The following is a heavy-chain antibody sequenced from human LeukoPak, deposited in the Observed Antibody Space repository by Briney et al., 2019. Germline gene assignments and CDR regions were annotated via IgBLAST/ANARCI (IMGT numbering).Heavy chain of an antibody. D-gene: IGHD4-17*01. CDR3: AKDSNQYGDYFDY. V-gene: IGHV3-43*02. Sequence: PGGSLRLSCAASEFTFDDYAMHWVRQAPGKGLEWVSLISGDGGSTYYADSVKGRSTISRDNSKNSLYLQMNSLRTEDTALYYCAKDSNQYGDYFDYWGQGTLVTVSS. CDR1: EFTFDDYA. J-gene: IGHJ4*02. CDR2: ISGDGGST.